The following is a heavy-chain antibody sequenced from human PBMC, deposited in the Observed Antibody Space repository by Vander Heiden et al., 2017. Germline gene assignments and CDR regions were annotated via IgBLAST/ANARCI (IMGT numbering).Heavy chain of an antibody. Sequence: HLLESGGGLLQPVGSLRLSCAVSGLPFSGYAMAWFRQAPGKGLEWVSLISGSGDRTYYADSLKGRFSISRDNSKNSLYLQMDSLGADDTAVYYCAKIISLGGALDYWGQGTPVTVSS. J-gene: IGHJ4*02. V-gene: IGHV3-23*01. CDR1: GLPFSGYA. CDR2: ISGSGDRT. CDR3: AKIISLGGALDY. D-gene: IGHD3-9*01.